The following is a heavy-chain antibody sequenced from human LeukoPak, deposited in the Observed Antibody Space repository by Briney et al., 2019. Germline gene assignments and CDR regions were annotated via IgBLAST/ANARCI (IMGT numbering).Heavy chain of an antibody. V-gene: IGHV3-7*03. J-gene: IGHJ6*02. Sequence: PSGGSLRLSCAASGFIFSSYYMSWVRQAPGKGLEWVASINHNGNVNYYVDSVKGRFTISRDNAKNSLYLQMSNLRAEDTAVYFCARGGGLDVWGQGATVTVSS. CDR3: ARGGGLDV. D-gene: IGHD3-16*01. CDR1: GFIFSSYY. CDR2: INHNGNVN.